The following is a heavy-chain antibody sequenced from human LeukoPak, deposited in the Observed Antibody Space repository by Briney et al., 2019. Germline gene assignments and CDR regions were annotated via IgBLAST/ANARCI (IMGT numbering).Heavy chain of an antibody. CDR1: GFTFSSYP. CDR2: ISGSGGST. Sequence: GGSLRLSCAASGFTFSSYPMSWVRQAPGKGLEWVAIISGSGGSTYYADPVKGRFTISRDNSKNTLYLQMNSLRAEDMAVFYCAKGISSWRYFDYWGQGTLVTVSA. J-gene: IGHJ4*02. D-gene: IGHD6-13*01. V-gene: IGHV3-23*01. CDR3: AKGISSWRYFDY.